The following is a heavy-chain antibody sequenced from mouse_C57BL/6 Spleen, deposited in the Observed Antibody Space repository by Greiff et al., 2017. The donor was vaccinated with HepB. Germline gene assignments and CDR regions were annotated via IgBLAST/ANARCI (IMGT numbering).Heavy chain of an antibody. D-gene: IGHD5-1*01. CDR3: ARFGVPYYIDY. V-gene: IGHV1-69*01. CDR1: GYTFTSYW. CDR2: IDPSDSYT. Sequence: QVQLQQPGAELVMPGASVKLSCKASGYTFTSYWMHWVKQRPGQGLEWIGEIDPSDSYTNYNQTFKGKSTLTVDKSSSTAYMQLSSLTSEDSAVYYCARFGVPYYIDYWGQGTTLTVSS. J-gene: IGHJ2*01.